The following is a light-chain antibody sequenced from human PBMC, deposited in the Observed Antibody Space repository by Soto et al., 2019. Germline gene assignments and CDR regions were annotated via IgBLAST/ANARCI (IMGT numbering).Light chain of an antibody. V-gene: IGKV3-20*01. CDR3: QQHGSSPTWT. CDR2: GAS. CDR1: QSVSSTY. J-gene: IGKJ1*01. Sequence: EIVLTQSPGTLSLSPGERATLSGMASQSVSSTYLAWYQQKPGQAPRLLIYGASTRGTGIPDRFSGSGSGTDFTLTISRLEPEDFAVYYCQQHGSSPTWTFGQGTKVDIK.